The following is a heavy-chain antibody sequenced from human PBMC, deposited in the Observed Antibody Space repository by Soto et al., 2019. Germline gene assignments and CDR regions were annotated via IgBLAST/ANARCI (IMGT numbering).Heavy chain of an antibody. CDR2: ISGSGGST. J-gene: IGHJ4*02. Sequence: PGGSLRLSCAASGFTFSSYAMSWVRQAPGKGLELVSAISGSGGSTYYADSVNGRFTISRDNSKNTLYLQMNSLRAEDTAVYYCAYSSTPFDYWGQGTLVTVSS. CDR3: AYSSTPFDY. CDR1: GFTFSSYA. D-gene: IGHD6-13*01. V-gene: IGHV3-23*01.